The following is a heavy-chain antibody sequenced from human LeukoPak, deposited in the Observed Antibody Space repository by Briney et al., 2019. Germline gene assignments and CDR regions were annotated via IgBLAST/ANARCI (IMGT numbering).Heavy chain of an antibody. J-gene: IGHJ4*02. V-gene: IGHV3-23*01. CDR3: AKDGRRTYYYDSSGYSDY. Sequence: GGSLRLSCAASGFTFSSYGMSWVRQAPGKGLEWVSAISGSGGSTYYADSVKGRFTISRDNSKNTLYLQMNSLRAEDTAVYYCAKDGRRTYYYDSSGYSDYWGQGTLVTVSS. D-gene: IGHD3-22*01. CDR1: GFTFSSYG. CDR2: ISGSGGST.